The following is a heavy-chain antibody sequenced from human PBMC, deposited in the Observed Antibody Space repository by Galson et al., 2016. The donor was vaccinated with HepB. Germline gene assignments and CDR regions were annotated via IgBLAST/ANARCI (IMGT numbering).Heavy chain of an antibody. CDR2: ISDDGNSI. Sequence: SLRLSCAASGFSFSSFAMHWVRQAPGKGLEWVAVISDDGNSIYYRDSVRGRFTVSRDNSESTFYLQMSRLRRGDTAVYYCARDRVVGATDVFDIWGQGTMVTVSS. D-gene: IGHD1-26*01. J-gene: IGHJ3*02. CDR3: ARDRVVGATDVFDI. CDR1: GFSFSSFA. V-gene: IGHV3-30*04.